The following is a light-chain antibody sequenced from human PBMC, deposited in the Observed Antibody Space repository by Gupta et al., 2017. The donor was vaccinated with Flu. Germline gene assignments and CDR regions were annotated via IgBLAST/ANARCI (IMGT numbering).Light chain of an antibody. V-gene: IGLV3-1*01. CDR3: QAWDSSTAWV. Sequence: PGQTASITCSGDKLGDKYACWYQQKPGQSPVLVIYQDSKRPSGIPERFSGSNSGNTATLTISGTQAMDEADYYCQAWDSSTAWVFGGGTKLTVL. CDR2: QDS. CDR1: KLGDKY. J-gene: IGLJ3*02.